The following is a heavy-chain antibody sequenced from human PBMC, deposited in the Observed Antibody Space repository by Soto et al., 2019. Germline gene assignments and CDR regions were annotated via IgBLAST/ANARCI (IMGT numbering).Heavy chain of an antibody. CDR3: ARVMITFGGVIVFDY. D-gene: IGHD3-16*02. CDR1: GGSINSSY. CDR2: IYYSGIT. V-gene: IGHV4-59*01. Sequence: SETLSLTCTVSGGSINSSYWSWIRQPPGKGLEWIGYIYYSGITNYNPSLKSRVTISVDTSKNQFSLKLSSVTAADTAVYYCARVMITFGGVIVFDYWGQGTLVTVSS. J-gene: IGHJ4*02.